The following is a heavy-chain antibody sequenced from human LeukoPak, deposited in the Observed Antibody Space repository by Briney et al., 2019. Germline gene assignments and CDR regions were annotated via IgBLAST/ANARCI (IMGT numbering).Heavy chain of an antibody. J-gene: IGHJ6*03. CDR3: AGTLPYYMDV. Sequence: PSETLSLTCTVPGGSISSYYWSWIRQPPGKGLEWIGYIYYSGSTNYNPSLKSRVTISVDTSKNQFSLKLSSVTAADTAVYYCAGTLPYYMDVWGKGTTVTVSS. CDR1: GGSISSYY. CDR2: IYYSGST. V-gene: IGHV4-59*01.